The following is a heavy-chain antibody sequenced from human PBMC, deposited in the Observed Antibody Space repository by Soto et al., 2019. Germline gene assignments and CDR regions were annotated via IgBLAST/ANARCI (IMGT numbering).Heavy chain of an antibody. D-gene: IGHD6-19*01. CDR1: GFPFSDYY. CDR3: ARSSSGRNYYYYYMDV. J-gene: IGHJ6*03. Sequence: GGSLRLSCAAAGFPFSDYYRSWIRPAPGKGLEWVSYISSSGSTIYYADSVKGRFTISRDNAKNSLYLQMNSLRAEDTAVYYCARSSSGRNYYYYYMDVWGKGTTVTVSS. CDR2: ISSSGSTI. V-gene: IGHV3-11*01.